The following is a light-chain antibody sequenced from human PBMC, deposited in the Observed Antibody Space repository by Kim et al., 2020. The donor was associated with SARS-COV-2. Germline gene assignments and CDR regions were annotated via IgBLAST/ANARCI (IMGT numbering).Light chain of an antibody. CDR2: GTS. CDR3: QQYGSSPLT. J-gene: IGKJ4*01. V-gene: IGKV3-20*01. CDR1: QSVSSSY. Sequence: SPGERATLACRASQSVSSSYVAWYQQKPGQAPRLLIYGTSNRATGIPDRFSGSGSGTDFTLTISRLEPEEFAVYYCQQYGSSPLTFGGGTKVDIK.